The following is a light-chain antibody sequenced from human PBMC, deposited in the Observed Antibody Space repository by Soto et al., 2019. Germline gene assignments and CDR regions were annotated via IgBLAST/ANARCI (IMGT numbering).Light chain of an antibody. Sequence: EIVLTQSPATLSLSPWERATLSCRASQSVSSYLAWYQQNPGQAPRLLIYDASNRATGIPARFSGSGSGTDFTLTISSLEPEDFAVYYCQQRSNWPVTFGPGTKVDIK. CDR1: QSVSSY. V-gene: IGKV3-11*01. CDR2: DAS. CDR3: QQRSNWPVT. J-gene: IGKJ3*01.